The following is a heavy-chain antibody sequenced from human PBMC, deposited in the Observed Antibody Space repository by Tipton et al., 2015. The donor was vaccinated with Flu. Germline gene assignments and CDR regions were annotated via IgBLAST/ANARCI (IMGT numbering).Heavy chain of an antibody. J-gene: IGHJ4*02. CDR1: GFAFSIYA. CDR2: ISGGGGGI. V-gene: IGHV3-23*01. Sequence: SLRLSCAASGFAFSIYAMSWVRQAPGKRLEWISAISGGGGGIYYADSVKGRLSISRDNSKNMLYLRMDSLSAEDTAIYYCATLTGDDYWGQGDLVTVSS. CDR3: ATLTGDDY. D-gene: IGHD7-27*01.